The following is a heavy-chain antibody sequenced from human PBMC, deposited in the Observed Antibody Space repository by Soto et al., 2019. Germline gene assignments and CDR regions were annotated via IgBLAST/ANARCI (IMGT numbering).Heavy chain of an antibody. CDR3: ARVLQRPFFSSSWYQATDY. CDR1: GFSFSSYA. Sequence: GGSLRLSCAASGFSFSSYAMHWVRQAPGKGLEWVAVISYDGSNKYYADSVKGRFTISRDNSKNTLYLQMNSLRAEDTAVYYCARVLQRPFFSSSWYQATDYWGQGTLVTVS. J-gene: IGHJ4*02. CDR2: ISYDGSNK. D-gene: IGHD6-13*01. V-gene: IGHV3-30-3*01.